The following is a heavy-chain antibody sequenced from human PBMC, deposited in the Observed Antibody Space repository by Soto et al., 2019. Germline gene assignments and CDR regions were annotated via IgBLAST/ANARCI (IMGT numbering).Heavy chain of an antibody. CDR2: IWYDGSNK. CDR3: ARDSIGFGYSSSWVSAFDI. Sequence: GGSLRLSCAASGFTFSSYGMHWVRQAPGKGLEWVAVIWYDGSNKYYADSVKGRFTISRDNSKNTLYLQMNSLRAEDTAVYYCARDSIGFGYSSSWVSAFDIWGQGTMVTVSS. D-gene: IGHD6-13*01. V-gene: IGHV3-33*01. CDR1: GFTFSSYG. J-gene: IGHJ3*02.